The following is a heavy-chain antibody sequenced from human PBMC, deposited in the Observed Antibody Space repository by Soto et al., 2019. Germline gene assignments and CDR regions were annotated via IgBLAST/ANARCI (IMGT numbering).Heavy chain of an antibody. CDR2: ISAYNGNT. V-gene: IGHV1-18*01. Sequence: SVKASCKGSVYDFNSYGISWVRQAPGQGLEWMGWISAYNGNTNYAQKLQGRVTMTTDTSTSTAYMEPRSLRSDDTAVYYCARSESPDYGDYFPWGQGTLVTVSS. CDR1: VYDFNSYG. J-gene: IGHJ5*02. D-gene: IGHD4-17*01. CDR3: ARSESPDYGDYFP.